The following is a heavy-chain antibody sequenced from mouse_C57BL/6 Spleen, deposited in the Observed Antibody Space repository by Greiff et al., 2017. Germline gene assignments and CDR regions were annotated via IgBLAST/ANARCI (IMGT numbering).Heavy chain of an antibody. V-gene: IGHV5-4*01. CDR3: ARAYYGSSYYFDY. CDR1: GFTFSSYA. Sequence: EVQLVESGGGLVKPGGSLKLSCAASGFTFSSYAMSWVRQTPEKRLEWVATISDGGSYTYYPDNVKGRFTISRANAKNTLYLQMRHLKSEDTAMYYCARAYYGSSYYFDYWGQGTTLTVSS. CDR2: ISDGGSYT. D-gene: IGHD1-1*01. J-gene: IGHJ2*01.